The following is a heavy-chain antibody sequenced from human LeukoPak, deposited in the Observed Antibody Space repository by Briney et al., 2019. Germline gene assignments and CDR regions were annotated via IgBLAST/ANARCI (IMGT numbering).Heavy chain of an antibody. CDR3: ARDLSAAISYYYYGMDV. CDR1: GYTFTSYG. D-gene: IGHD2-15*01. J-gene: IGHJ6*02. V-gene: IGHV1-69*13. Sequence: SVKVSCKASGYTFTSYGISWVRQAPGQGLEWMGGIIPIFGTANYAQKFQGRVTITADESTSTAYMELSSLRSEDTAVYYCARDLSAAISYYYYGMDVWGQGTTVTVSS. CDR2: IIPIFGTA.